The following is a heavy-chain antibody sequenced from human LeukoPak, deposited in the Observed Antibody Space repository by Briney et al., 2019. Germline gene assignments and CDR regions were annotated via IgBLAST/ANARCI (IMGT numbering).Heavy chain of an antibody. D-gene: IGHD2-2*01. V-gene: IGHV3-49*04. CDR2: IRSQAYSGTT. J-gene: IGHJ4*02. CDR1: GFTFGYHA. Sequence: GGSLRLTCTASGFTFGYHAINWVRQAPGRGLEWVGFIRSQAYSGTTEYATSVKDRFTIARDDSKSIAYLQMNSLKTKDKAVYYCTRDIVSISQPYYFDYWGQGTLVTVSS. CDR3: TRDIVSISQPYYFDY.